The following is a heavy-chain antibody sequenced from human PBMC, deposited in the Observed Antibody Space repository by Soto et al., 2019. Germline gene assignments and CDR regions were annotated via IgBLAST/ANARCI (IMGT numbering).Heavy chain of an antibody. D-gene: IGHD3-3*01. J-gene: IGHJ4*02. V-gene: IGHV4-59*01. CDR1: GDSISPNY. CDR3: ARTYGYYHVDV. CDR2: ISYTGSP. Sequence: QVRLQESGPGLVKPAETLSLTCSVSGDSISPNYWTWIRQTPGKGLEWIGYISYTGSPNYSPSLKSRVTISVDTSQNDVSLKLASVTVADTATYYCARTYGYYHVDVWGQGTLVTVSS.